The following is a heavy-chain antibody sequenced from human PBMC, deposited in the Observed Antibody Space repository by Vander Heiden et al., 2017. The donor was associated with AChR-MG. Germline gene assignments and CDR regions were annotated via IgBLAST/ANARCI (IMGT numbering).Heavy chain of an antibody. CDR2: TSNSGTTI. Sequence: QVQLLESGGGLVTPGESLRLSCAASGFSFRDHYMSWIRQAPGKGLEWVSYTSNSGTTIYYSDSVKGRFTVSRDNAENSLYLQMNSLRVEDTALYYCARGYGPSCRSVACSGAFDYWGQGILVTVSS. J-gene: IGHJ4*02. D-gene: IGHD2-2*01. CDR3: ARGYGPSCRSVACSGAFDY. CDR1: GFSFRDHY. V-gene: IGHV3-11*01.